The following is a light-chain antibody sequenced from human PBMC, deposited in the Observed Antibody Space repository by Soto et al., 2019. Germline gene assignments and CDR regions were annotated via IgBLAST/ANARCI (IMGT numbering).Light chain of an antibody. CDR2: GAT. CDR1: QSVSSSY. J-gene: IGKJ1*01. CDR3: QQRSNWPWT. V-gene: IGKV3D-20*02. Sequence: EIVLTQSPGTLSLSPGERATLSCRASQSVSSSYLAWYQQNPGQAPRLLIYGATSRATGIPARFSGSGSGTDFTLTISSLEPEDFAVYYCQQRSNWPWTFGQGTKVDI.